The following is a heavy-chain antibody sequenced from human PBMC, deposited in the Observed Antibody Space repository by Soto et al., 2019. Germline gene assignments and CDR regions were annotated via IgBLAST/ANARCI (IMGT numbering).Heavy chain of an antibody. CDR2: MNPNSGNI. J-gene: IGHJ4*02. CDR3: ARGRGRAEAEYLDY. D-gene: IGHD6-13*01. CDR1: GYTFTSYD. Sequence: QVQLVQSGAEVKKPGASVKVSCKASGYTFTSYDINWVRQATGQGLEWMGWMNPNSGNIGYAQKFQGRVTMTRDTSVSTADMELGSLRSEDTAVYYCARGRGRAEAEYLDYWGQGTLVTVSS. V-gene: IGHV1-8*01.